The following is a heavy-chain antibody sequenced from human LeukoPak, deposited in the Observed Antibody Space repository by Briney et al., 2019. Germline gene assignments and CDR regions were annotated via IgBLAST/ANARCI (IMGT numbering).Heavy chain of an antibody. CDR2: IIPILGIA. CDR1: GGTFSSYT. V-gene: IGHV1-69*02. CDR3: AIGVTIFGVVTKNGNYFDY. Sequence: ASVKVSCKASGGTFSSYTISWVRQAPGQGLEWMGRIIPILGIANYAQKFQGRVTITADKSTSTAYMELSSLRSEDTAVYYCAIGVTIFGVVTKNGNYFDYWGQGTLVTVSS. D-gene: IGHD3-3*01. J-gene: IGHJ4*02.